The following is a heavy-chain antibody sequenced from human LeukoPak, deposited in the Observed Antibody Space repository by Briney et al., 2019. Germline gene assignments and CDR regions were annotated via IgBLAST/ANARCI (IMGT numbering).Heavy chain of an antibody. CDR2: VNSDGSST. V-gene: IGHV3-74*01. J-gene: IGHJ4*02. D-gene: IGHD4-11*01. CDR1: GFTFSSYW. CDR3: ARDPGDGDYRY. Sequence: GGSLRLSCAASGFTFSSYWMHWVRQAPGKGLVWVSRVNSDGSSTSYADSVKGRFTISRDNAKYTLYLQMNSLRAEDTAVYYCARDPGDGDYRYWGQGTLVTVSS.